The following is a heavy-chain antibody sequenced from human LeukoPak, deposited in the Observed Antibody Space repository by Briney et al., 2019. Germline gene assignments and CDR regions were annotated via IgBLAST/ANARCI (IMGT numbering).Heavy chain of an antibody. CDR2: ISWNSGSI. D-gene: IGHD6-19*01. J-gene: IGHJ3*02. CDR3: ARPGIAVPGAFDI. V-gene: IGHV3-9*01. Sequence: GGPLRLSCAASGFTFDDYAMHWVRQAPGKGLEWVSGISWNSGSIGYADSVKGRFTISRDNAKNSLYLQMNSLRAEDTAVYYCARPGIAVPGAFDIWGQGTMVTVSS. CDR1: GFTFDDYA.